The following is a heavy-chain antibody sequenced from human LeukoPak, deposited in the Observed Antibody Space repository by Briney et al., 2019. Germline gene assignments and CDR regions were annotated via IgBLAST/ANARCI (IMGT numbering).Heavy chain of an antibody. Sequence: GGSLRLSCAASGFTFSSYAMHWVRQAPGMGPEYVSVISSYGDKTYYADSVKGRFTISRDNSKNTVSLQMSSLRPEDTAVYYCVKDLYKGDTSTWYYFDYWGQGTLVTVSS. CDR1: GFTFSSYA. D-gene: IGHD6-13*01. J-gene: IGHJ4*02. CDR2: ISSYGDKT. CDR3: VKDLYKGDTSTWYYFDY. V-gene: IGHV3-64D*06.